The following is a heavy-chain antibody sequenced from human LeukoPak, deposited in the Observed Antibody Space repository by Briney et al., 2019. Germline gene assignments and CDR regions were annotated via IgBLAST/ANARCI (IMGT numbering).Heavy chain of an antibody. CDR2: ISSSSSYI. Sequence: PGGSLRLSCAASGFTFSSYSMNWVRQAPGKGLEWVSSISSSSSYIYYADSVKGRFTISRDNAKNSLYLQMNSLRAEDTAVYYCASDPPPWISDAFDIWGQGTMVTVSS. V-gene: IGHV3-21*01. CDR3: ASDPPPWISDAFDI. J-gene: IGHJ3*02. D-gene: IGHD2-2*03. CDR1: GFTFSSYS.